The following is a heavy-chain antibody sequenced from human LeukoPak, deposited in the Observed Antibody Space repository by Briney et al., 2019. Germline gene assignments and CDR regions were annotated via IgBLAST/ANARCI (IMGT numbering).Heavy chain of an antibody. D-gene: IGHD2-15*01. J-gene: IGHJ4*02. CDR2: ISSSSSYI. V-gene: IGHV3-21*04. CDR1: GFTFSSYS. Sequence: GGSLRLSCAASGFTFSSYSMNWVRQAPGKGLEWVSSISSSSSYIYYADSVKGRFTISRDNAKNSLYLQMNSLRAEDTAVYYCAKMDIVVVVAALDYWGQGTLVTVSS. CDR3: AKMDIVVVVAALDY.